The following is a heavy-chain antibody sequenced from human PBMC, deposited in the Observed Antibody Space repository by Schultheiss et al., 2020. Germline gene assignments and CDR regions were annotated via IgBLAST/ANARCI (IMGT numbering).Heavy chain of an antibody. CDR3: ARDRGVTHFDF. J-gene: IGHJ4*02. CDR2: IYSGGST. Sequence: GGSLRLSCAASGFTVSSNYMSWVRQAPGKGLEWVSVIYSGGSTYYADSVKGRFTISRDNSKNTLYLQMNSLGAEDTAVYYCARDRGVTHFDFWGQGTLVTVSS. D-gene: IGHD2-21*02. CDR1: GFTVSSNY. V-gene: IGHV3-53*01.